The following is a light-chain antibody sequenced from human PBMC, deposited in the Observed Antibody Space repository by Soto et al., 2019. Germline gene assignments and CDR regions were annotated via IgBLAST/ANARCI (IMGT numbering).Light chain of an antibody. CDR1: QDINNY. Sequence: FHMTVSPSSLSASVGNSVTITCQASQDINNYLNWYQQKPGQAPKLLIYKASTLTSGVPSRFSGSGSGTEFTLTISSLQPDDFAAYYCQHYDSYSEAFGQGTKVDIK. V-gene: IGKV1-5*03. J-gene: IGKJ1*01. CDR2: KAS. CDR3: QHYDSYSEA.